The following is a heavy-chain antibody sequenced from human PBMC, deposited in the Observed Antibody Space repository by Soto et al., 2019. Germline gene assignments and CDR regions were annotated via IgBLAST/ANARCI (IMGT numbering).Heavy chain of an antibody. J-gene: IGHJ5*02. D-gene: IGHD3-3*02. CDR3: ARGGAHFWSGYLWWFDP. CDR2: ISYDGSNK. Sequence: PGGSLRLSCAASGFTFSSYAMHWVRQAPGKGLEWVAVISYDGSNKYYADSVKGRFTISRDNSKNTLYLQMNSLRSEDTAVYYCARGGAHFWSGYLWWFDPWGQGTLVTVSS. V-gene: IGHV3-30-3*01. CDR1: GFTFSSYA.